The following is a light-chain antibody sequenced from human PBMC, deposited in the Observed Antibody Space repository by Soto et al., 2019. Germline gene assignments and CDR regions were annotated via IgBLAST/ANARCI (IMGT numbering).Light chain of an antibody. J-gene: IGKJ1*01. V-gene: IGKV1-8*01. CDR2: AAS. CDR3: QQLNSYPRA. CDR1: QAISRY. Sequence: AIRMTESPSSLSPSTGDRVTMTCLASQAISRYLASYQPKPGKAPKLLIYAASTLQSGVPSRFSGSGSGTEFTLTISSLQPEDFATYYCQQLNSYPRAFGQGTTVDIK.